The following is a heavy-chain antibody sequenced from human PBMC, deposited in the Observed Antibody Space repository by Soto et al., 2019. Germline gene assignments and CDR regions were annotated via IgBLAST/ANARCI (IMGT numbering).Heavy chain of an antibody. CDR3: AAGVVATVESWNY. CDR1: GFTFTSSA. CDR2: IVVGSGNT. Sequence: SVKVSCKASGFTFTSSAVQWVRQARGQRLEWIGWIVVGSGNTNYAQKFQERVTITRDMSTSTAYMELSSLRSEDTAVYYCAAGVVATVESWNYWGQGTLVTVSS. V-gene: IGHV1-58*01. D-gene: IGHD5-12*01. J-gene: IGHJ4*02.